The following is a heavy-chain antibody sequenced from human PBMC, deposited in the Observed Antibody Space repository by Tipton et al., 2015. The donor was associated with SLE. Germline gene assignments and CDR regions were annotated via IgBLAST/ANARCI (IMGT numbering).Heavy chain of an antibody. Sequence: GSLRLSCAASGFTFSSYGMHWVRQAPGKGLEWVAFIRFDGGEEHYADSVKGLFIISRDNSKNTLYLQMNTLRPEDTGFYYCARDLRFYGSGSRYYFDHWGQGTSVTVSP. CDR2: IRFDGGEE. V-gene: IGHV3-30*02. CDR3: ARDLRFYGSGSRYYFDH. J-gene: IGHJ4*02. D-gene: IGHD3-10*01. CDR1: GFTFSSYG.